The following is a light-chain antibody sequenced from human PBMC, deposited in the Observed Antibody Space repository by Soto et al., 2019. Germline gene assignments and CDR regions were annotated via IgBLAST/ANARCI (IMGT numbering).Light chain of an antibody. CDR3: QQCYSIPLT. J-gene: IGKJ4*01. CDR2: WAS. Sequence: DIVMTQSPDSLAVSLGERATINCKSSQSVLSGSTNKNDLAWYQQKPGQSPKLLIYWASTRKSGVPDRFSGSGSGTDFTLTISSLQAEDVAVYYFQQCYSIPLTFGGGTTVEIK. V-gene: IGKV4-1*01. CDR1: QSVLSGSTNKND.